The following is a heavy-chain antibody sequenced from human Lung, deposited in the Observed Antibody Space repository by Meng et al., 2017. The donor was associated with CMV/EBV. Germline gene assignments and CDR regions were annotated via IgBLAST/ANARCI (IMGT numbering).Heavy chain of an antibody. CDR1: GYSFITDS. J-gene: IGHJ5*02. V-gene: IGHV1-46*01. CDR2: INPGRGTT. D-gene: IGHD2-21*01. CDR3: AKAYCGNDCYYLGP. Sequence: ASVXVSXKASGYSFITDSMHWVRQAPGQRLEWMGIINPGRGTTTYAQHFQGRVTMTRDTSTSTVYMELSSLRSEDTAIYYCAKAYCGNDCYYLGPWGQGTXVTVSS.